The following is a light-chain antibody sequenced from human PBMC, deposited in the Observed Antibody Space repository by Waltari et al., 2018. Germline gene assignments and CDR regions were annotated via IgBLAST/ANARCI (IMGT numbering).Light chain of an antibody. J-gene: IGKJ1*01. V-gene: IGKV2D-30*01. Sequence: LPVTLGQRSSISCRSSQSLVNSDGNTLSNWFHLWPGQSPRGLIYKVSNWDSGVPDRFSGSGSGTDFTLKISRVEAEDVGIYYCMQSTHWPWTFGQGTKVEIK. CDR3: MQSTHWPWT. CDR2: KVS. CDR1: QSLVNSDGNTL.